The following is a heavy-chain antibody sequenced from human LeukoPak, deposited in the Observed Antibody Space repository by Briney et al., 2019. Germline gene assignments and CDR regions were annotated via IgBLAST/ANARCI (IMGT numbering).Heavy chain of an antibody. J-gene: IGHJ4*02. Sequence: PSETLSLTCTVSGGSISSGGYYWSWIRQPPGKGLEWIGEINHSGSTNYNPSLKSRVTISVDTSKNQFSLKLSSVTAADTAVYYCASLYDSSGYIDYWGQGTLVTVSS. CDR2: INHSGST. V-gene: IGHV4-39*07. CDR3: ASLYDSSGYIDY. D-gene: IGHD3-22*01. CDR1: GGSISSGGYY.